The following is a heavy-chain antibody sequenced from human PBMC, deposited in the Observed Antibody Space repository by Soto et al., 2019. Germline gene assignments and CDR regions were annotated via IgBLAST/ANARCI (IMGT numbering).Heavy chain of an antibody. D-gene: IGHD6-6*01. CDR1: GYTFTNYG. Sequence: QVQLLQSGAEVKKPGASVKVSCKASGYTFTNYGITWVRQAPGQGLEWMGWISAYNGNTHYTQRLQGRVTMTTDTPTSTAYRELGALRSDDRAAYYWARVRQLVGYFYYYMDVGGKGTTVTVSS. CDR3: ARVRQLVGYFYYYMDV. CDR2: ISAYNGNT. J-gene: IGHJ6*03. V-gene: IGHV1-18*01.